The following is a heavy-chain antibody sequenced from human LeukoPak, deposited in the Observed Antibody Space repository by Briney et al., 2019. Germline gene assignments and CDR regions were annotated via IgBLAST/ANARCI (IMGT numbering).Heavy chain of an antibody. CDR1: GGSFSGYY. D-gene: IGHD3-22*01. V-gene: IGHV4-34*01. CDR3: ARFCSSGYYY. J-gene: IGHJ4*02. Sequence: PSETLSLTCAVYGGSFSGYYWSWIRQPPGKGLEWIGEINHSGSTNYNPSLKSRVTISVDTSKNQFSLKLSSVTAADTAVYYCARFCSSGYYYWGQGTLVTVSS. CDR2: INHSGST.